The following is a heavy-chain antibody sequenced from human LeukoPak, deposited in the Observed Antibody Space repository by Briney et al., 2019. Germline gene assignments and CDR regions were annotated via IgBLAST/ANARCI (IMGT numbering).Heavy chain of an antibody. V-gene: IGHV4-4*07. CDR2: VYLGGST. CDR3: ARDHCDDAACYPFDR. J-gene: IGHJ4*02. Sequence: SETLSLTCNVSGASFNYYYWSWIRQPAGKGLEWIGRVYLGGSTNYNPSLKSRVMMSLDKANNQFSLRLSSVTAVDTATYYCARDHCDDAACYPFDRWGQGTLVTVSS. CDR1: GASFNYYY. D-gene: IGHD2-21*01.